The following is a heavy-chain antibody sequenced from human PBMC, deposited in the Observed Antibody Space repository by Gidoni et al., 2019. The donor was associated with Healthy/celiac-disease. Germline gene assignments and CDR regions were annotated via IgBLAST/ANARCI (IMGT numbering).Heavy chain of an antibody. CDR1: AFTFSSYC. CDR2: RSGDGSNK. J-gene: IGHJ4*02. CDR3: AKDREVLLWFGELSPLDY. D-gene: IGHD3-10*01. Sequence: QVQLVESGGVVVQPGRSLILSFAASAFTFSSYCLHWVRQAPGKGLEWVAVRSGDGSNKYYADYVKGRFTISRENSKNTLYLQMNSLRAEDTAVYYCAKDREVLLWFGELSPLDYWGQGTLVTVSS. V-gene: IGHV3-30*18.